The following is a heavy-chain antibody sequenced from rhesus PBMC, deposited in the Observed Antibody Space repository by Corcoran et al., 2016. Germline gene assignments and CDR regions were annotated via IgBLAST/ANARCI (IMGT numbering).Heavy chain of an antibody. Sequence: QGPLQESGPGLAKPSETLPLTCAVSGASVSGTYGHWRRQAPGKGLEWIGRITGSGTTTDYNPSLKSLVDLSMDTSRNQISLKLDSVTAADTAIYYCARAGIATDFDFWGQGLLVTVSS. J-gene: IGHJ4*01. D-gene: IGHD5-36*01. CDR1: GASVSGTY. V-gene: IGHV4S2*01. CDR3: ARAGIATDFDF. CDR2: ITGSGTTT.